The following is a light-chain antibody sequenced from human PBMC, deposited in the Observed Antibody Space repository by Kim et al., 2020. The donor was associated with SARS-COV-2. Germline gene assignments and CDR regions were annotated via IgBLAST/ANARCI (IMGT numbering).Light chain of an antibody. V-gene: IGLV3-19*01. CDR1: SLRSYY. CDR3: NSRDSSGPVV. Sequence: VALVQTVRITCQGDSLRSYYASWYQQKPGQAPVLVIYGKNNRPSGIPDRFSGSSSGNTASLTITGAQAEDEADYYCNSRDSSGPVVFGGGTKLTVL. J-gene: IGLJ2*01. CDR2: GKN.